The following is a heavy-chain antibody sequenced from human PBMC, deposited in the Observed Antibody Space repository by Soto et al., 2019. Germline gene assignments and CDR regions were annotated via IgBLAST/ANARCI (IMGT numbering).Heavy chain of an antibody. CDR1: GGSISSGDYY. J-gene: IGHJ4*02. Sequence: QVQLQESGPGLVKPSQTLPLTCTVSGGSISSGDYYWSWIRQPPGKGLEWIRYIYYSGSTSYNPSLKSRVTISVDTSKNQFSLKLSSVTVADTAMYYCAREEGATLYFDSWGQGTLVTVSS. V-gene: IGHV4-30-4*01. D-gene: IGHD1-26*01. CDR3: AREEGATLYFDS. CDR2: IYYSGST.